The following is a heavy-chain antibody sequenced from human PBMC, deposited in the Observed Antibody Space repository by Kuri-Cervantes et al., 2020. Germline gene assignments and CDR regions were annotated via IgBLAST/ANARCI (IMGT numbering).Heavy chain of an antibody. J-gene: IGHJ6*02. V-gene: IGHV3-30-3*01. CDR1: GFTFSSYA. Sequence: GESLKISCAASGFTFSSYAMHWVRQAPGKGLEWVAVISYDGSNKYYADSVKGRFTISRDNSKNSLYLQMNSLRDEDTAVYYCARSYSTAIAKWGIYYYGMDVWGQGTTVTVSS. D-gene: IGHD5-18*01. CDR3: ARSYSTAIAKWGIYYYGMDV. CDR2: ISYDGSNK.